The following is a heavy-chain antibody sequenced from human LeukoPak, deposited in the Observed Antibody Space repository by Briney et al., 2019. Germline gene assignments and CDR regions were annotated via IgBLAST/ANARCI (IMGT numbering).Heavy chain of an antibody. J-gene: IGHJ3*02. Sequence: GGSLRLSCAASGFTFSSYEMNWVRQAPGKGLEWVSCISSSGSTIYYADSVKGRFTISRDNAKNSLYLQMNSPRAEDTAVYYCARGKMGWLQPSGDAFDIWGQGTMVTVSS. CDR2: ISSSGSTI. CDR3: ARGKMGWLQPSGDAFDI. V-gene: IGHV3-48*03. CDR1: GFTFSSYE. D-gene: IGHD5-24*01.